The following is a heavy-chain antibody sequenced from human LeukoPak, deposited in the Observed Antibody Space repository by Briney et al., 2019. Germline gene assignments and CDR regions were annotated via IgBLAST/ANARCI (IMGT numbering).Heavy chain of an antibody. Sequence: GGSLRLSCAASGFTFSDYYMSWICQAPGQGLEWISYISPSSSSANYADSMKGRFTISRDNAKNSLYLEMNSLRAEDTAVYYCAGTPPGHYYFDYWGQGTLVSVSS. V-gene: IGHV3-11*03. CDR2: ISPSSSSA. CDR3: AGTPPGHYYFDY. D-gene: IGHD1-1*01. CDR1: GFTFSDYY. J-gene: IGHJ4*02.